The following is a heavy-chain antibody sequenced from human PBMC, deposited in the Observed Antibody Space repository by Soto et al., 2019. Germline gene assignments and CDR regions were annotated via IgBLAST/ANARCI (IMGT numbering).Heavy chain of an antibody. CDR2: ISSSSSTI. Sequence: EVQLVESGGGLVQPGGSLRLSCAASGFTFSSYSMNWVRQAPGKGLEWVSYISSSSSTIYYADSVKGRFTISRDNAKNSLYLQMNSLRDEDTAVYYCARPLRDGYDSIGYYLTQVERNNDYWGQGTLVTVSS. J-gene: IGHJ4*02. CDR3: ARPLRDGYDSIGYYLTQVERNNDY. CDR1: GFTFSSYS. V-gene: IGHV3-48*02. D-gene: IGHD3-22*01.